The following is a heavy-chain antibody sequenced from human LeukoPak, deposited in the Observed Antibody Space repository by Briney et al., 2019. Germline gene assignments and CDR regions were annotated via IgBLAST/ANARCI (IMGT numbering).Heavy chain of an antibody. D-gene: IGHD6-13*01. CDR1: GGSISSYY. CDR2: IYYSGST. J-gene: IGHJ3*02. V-gene: IGHV4-59*12. CDR3: ARRAAAGTGDAFDI. Sequence: SETLSLTCTVSGGSISSYYRSWIRQPPGKGLEWIGYIYYSGSTYYNPPLKSRVTISVDTSKNQFSLKLSSVTAADTAVYYCARRAAAGTGDAFDIWGQGTMVTVSS.